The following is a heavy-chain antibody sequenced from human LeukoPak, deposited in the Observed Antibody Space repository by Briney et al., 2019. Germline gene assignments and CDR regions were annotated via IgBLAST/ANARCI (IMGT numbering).Heavy chain of an antibody. CDR3: ARHRRYFDWYRVAFDI. D-gene: IGHD3-9*01. CDR2: IYYSGST. V-gene: IGHV4-59*01. Sequence: SETLSLTCTVSGGSISSYYWSWIRQPPGKGLELIGYIYYSGSTNYNPSLKSRVTISVDTSKNQFSLKLSSVTAADTAVYYCARHRRYFDWYRVAFDIWGQGTMVTVSS. CDR1: GGSISSYY. J-gene: IGHJ3*02.